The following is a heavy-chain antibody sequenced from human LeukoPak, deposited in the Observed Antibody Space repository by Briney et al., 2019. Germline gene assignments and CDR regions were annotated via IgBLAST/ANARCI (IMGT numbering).Heavy chain of an antibody. CDR3: ARVRPRDKYDNPAYFDY. CDR2: IYYSGST. V-gene: IGHV4-31*03. J-gene: IGHJ4*02. Sequence: PSQTLSLTCTVSGGSISSGGYYWSWIRQHPGKGLEWIGYIYYSGSTYYNPSLKSRVTISVDTSKNQFSLKLSSVTAADTAVYYCARVRPRDKYDNPAYFDYWGQGTLVTVSS. D-gene: IGHD3-9*01. CDR1: GGSISSGGYY.